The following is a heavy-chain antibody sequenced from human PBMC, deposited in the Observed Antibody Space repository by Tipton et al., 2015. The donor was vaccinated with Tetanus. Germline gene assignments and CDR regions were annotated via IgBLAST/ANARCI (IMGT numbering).Heavy chain of an antibody. CDR2: ISYSSTSI. CDR1: GFSFRDLG. J-gene: IGHJ5*01. V-gene: IGHV3-48*02. Sequence: SLRLSCAGSGFSFRDLGMNWVRQAPGKGLEWVSYISYSSTSIYYADSVKGRFAVSRDNAKNSLYLQMNTLRDDDTGVYYCARRGEARANWFDSWGQGTLVTVSS. CDR3: ARRGEARANWFDS.